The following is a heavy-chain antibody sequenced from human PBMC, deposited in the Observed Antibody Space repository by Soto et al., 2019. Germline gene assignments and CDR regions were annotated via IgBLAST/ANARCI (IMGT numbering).Heavy chain of an antibody. J-gene: IGHJ4*02. D-gene: IGHD5-18*01. Sequence: ASVKVSCKASGYTFTSYGISWVRQAPGQGLEWMGWISAYNGNTNYAQKLQGRVTMTTDTSASTAYMELRSLRSDDTAVYYCARDTVGYSYGYCDYWGQGTLVTVSS. CDR3: ARDTVGYSYGYCDY. V-gene: IGHV1-18*04. CDR2: ISAYNGNT. CDR1: GYTFTSYG.